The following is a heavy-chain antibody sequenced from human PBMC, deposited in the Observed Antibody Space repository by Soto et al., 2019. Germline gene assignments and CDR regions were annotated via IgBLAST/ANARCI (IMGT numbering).Heavy chain of an antibody. Sequence: GGSLRLSCAASGFTFSSYSMNWVRQAPGKGLEWVSSISSSSSYIYYADSVKGRFTISRDNAKNSLYLQMNSLRAEDTAVYYWARAGGITMIVVAPDYWGQGTLVTVSS. J-gene: IGHJ4*02. V-gene: IGHV3-21*01. CDR1: GFTFSSYS. D-gene: IGHD3-22*01. CDR2: ISSSSSYI. CDR3: ARAGGITMIVVAPDY.